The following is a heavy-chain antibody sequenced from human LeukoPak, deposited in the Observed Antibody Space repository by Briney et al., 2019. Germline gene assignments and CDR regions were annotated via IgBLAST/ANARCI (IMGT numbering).Heavy chain of an antibody. CDR3: ARARGWTSGDDYYYGMDV. CDR1: GGPFSGYY. V-gene: IGHV4-34*01. Sequence: PSETLSLTCVVYGGPFSGYYWSWIRQPPGKGLEWIGEINQSGNTNYNPSLKSRVTISIDTSKNQFSLKVTSVTAGDTAVYYCARARGWTSGDDYYYGMDVWGQGTTGTVSS. CDR2: INQSGNT. D-gene: IGHD4-17*01. J-gene: IGHJ6*02.